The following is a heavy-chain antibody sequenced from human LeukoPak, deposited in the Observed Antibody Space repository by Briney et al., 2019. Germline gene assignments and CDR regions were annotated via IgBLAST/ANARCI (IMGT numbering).Heavy chain of an antibody. Sequence: GSLRLSCAASGFTFSSYAMSWVRQAPGKGLEWVSVISGSGGSRKYADSVKGRFTISRDNSKNTLDLQMSSLRVEDTAVYYCAKEVDSSGYYSEYWGQGTLVTVSS. CDR1: GFTFSSYA. V-gene: IGHV3-23*01. CDR2: ISGSGGSR. CDR3: AKEVDSSGYYSEY. J-gene: IGHJ4*02. D-gene: IGHD3-22*01.